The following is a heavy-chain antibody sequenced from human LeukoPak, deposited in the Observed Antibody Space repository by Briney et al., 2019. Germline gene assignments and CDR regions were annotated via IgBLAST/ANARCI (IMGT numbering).Heavy chain of an antibody. Sequence: PSETLTLTCAVSGYSISSGYYWGWIRHPPGKGLEWIGSIYHSGSTSYNPSLKSRVTISVDTSKNQFSLKLSSVTAAVTAVYYCARLLMVYERYFDYWGQGTLVTVSS. CDR3: ARLLMVYERYFDY. V-gene: IGHV4-38-2*01. D-gene: IGHD2-8*01. CDR2: IYHSGST. CDR1: GYSISSGYY. J-gene: IGHJ4*02.